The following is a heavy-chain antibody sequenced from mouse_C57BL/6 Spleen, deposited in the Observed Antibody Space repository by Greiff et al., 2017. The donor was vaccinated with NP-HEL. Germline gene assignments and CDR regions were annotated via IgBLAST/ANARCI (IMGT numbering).Heavy chain of an antibody. J-gene: IGHJ2*01. Sequence: VQLQQPGAELVKPGASVKLSCKASGYTFTSYWMQWVNQRPGQGLEWIGEIDPSDSYTNYNQKFKGKATLTVDTSSSTAYMQLSSLTSEDSAVYYCARSVDYWGQGTTLTVSS. V-gene: IGHV1-50*01. CDR2: IDPSDSYT. CDR3: ARSVDY. CDR1: GYTFTSYW. D-gene: IGHD1-1*01.